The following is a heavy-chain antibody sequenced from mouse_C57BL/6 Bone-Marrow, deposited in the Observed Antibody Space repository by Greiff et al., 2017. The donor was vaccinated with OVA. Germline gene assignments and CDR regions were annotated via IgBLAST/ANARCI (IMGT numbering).Heavy chain of an antibody. V-gene: IGHV1-55*01. CDR3: ARGV. J-gene: IGHJ1*03. CDR2: IYPGSGST. CDR1: GYAFSSSW. Sequence: QVQLQQSGPELVKPGASVKISCKASGYAFSSSWMNWVKQRPGQGLEWIGDIYPGSGSTNYNEKFKSKATLTVDTSSSTAYMQLSSLTSEDSAVYYCARGVWGTGTTVTVSS.